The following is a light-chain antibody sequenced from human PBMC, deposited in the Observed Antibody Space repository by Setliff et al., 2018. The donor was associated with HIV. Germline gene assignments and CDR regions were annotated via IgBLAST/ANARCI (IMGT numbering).Light chain of an antibody. CDR1: TSDIGSYNR. CDR3: SSYTSSSPYV. V-gene: IGLV2-14*02. CDR2: EVN. Sequence: QSALTQPASVSGSPGQSIIISRTGTTSDIGSYNRVSWYQQRPGTAPKLIIYEVNKRPSGVSNRFSGSKSGTTASLAISGLQADDEADYYCSSYTSSSPYVFGTGTKVTVL. J-gene: IGLJ1*01.